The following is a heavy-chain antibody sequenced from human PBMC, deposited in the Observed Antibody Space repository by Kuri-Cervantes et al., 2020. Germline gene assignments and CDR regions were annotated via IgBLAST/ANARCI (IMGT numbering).Heavy chain of an antibody. CDR1: GFTFSSYA. V-gene: IGHV3-30-3*01. CDR2: ISYDGSNK. Sequence: GGSLRLSCAASGFTFSSYAMHWVRQAPGKGLERVAVISYDGSNKYYADSVKGRFTISRDNSKNTLYLQMNSLRAEDTAVYYCARDLRIAARSWRGHPYDYWGQGTLVTVSS. D-gene: IGHD6-6*01. CDR3: ARDLRIAARSWRGHPYDY. J-gene: IGHJ4*02.